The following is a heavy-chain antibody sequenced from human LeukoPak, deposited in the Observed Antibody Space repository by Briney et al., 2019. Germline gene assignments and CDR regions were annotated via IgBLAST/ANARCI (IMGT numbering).Heavy chain of an antibody. CDR2: IIPMFGTA. V-gene: IGHV1-69*13. D-gene: IGHD2-21*02. J-gene: IGHJ5*02. CDR3: ATSAYCGSDCYSSWFDP. Sequence: ASVNVSCKASGGTFSSYAISWVRQAPGQGLEWMGGIIPMFGTANYAQKFQGRVTITAAESTTTAYMELSSLRSDDTAMYYCATSAYCGSDCYSSWFDPWGQGALVTVSS. CDR1: GGTFSSYA.